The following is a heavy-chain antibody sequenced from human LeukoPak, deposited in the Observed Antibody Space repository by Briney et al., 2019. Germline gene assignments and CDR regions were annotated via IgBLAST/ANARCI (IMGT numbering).Heavy chain of an antibody. J-gene: IGHJ5*02. CDR2: INHSGST. Sequence: PSETLSLTCAVYGGSFSGYYWSWIRQPPGKGLEWIGEINHSGSTNYNPSLKSRVTISVDTSKNQFSLKLSSVTAADTAVYYCARGACYYDSSGYYSGWFDPWGQGTLVTVSS. CDR3: ARGACYYDSSGYYSGWFDP. CDR1: GGSFSGYY. D-gene: IGHD3-22*01. V-gene: IGHV4-34*01.